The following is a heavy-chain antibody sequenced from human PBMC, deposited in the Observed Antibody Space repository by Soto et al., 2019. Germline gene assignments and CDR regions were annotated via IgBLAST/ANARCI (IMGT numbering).Heavy chain of an antibody. CDR3: ARHADSGGYVTTWFDP. Sequence: PSETLSLTCAVYGGSFSGYYWSWIRQPPGKGLEWIGEINHSGSTNYNPSLKSRVTISVDTSKNQFSLNLTSVTAADTALYYCARHADSGGYVTTWFDPWGTGTLVTVSS. V-gene: IGHV4-34*01. D-gene: IGHD5-18*01. CDR2: INHSGST. CDR1: GGSFSGYY. J-gene: IGHJ5*02.